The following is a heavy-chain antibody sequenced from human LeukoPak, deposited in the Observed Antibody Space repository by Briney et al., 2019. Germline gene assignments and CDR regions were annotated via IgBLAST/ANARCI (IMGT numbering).Heavy chain of an antibody. CDR2: ISYDGSNK. CDR3: ASYKADNKIFGVVIPSYYFDY. D-gene: IGHD3-3*01. J-gene: IGHJ4*02. V-gene: IGHV3-30*03. CDR1: GFTFSSYG. Sequence: GGSLRLSCAASGFTFSSYGMHWVRQAPGKGLEWVAVISYDGSNKYYADSVKGRFTISRDNAKNSLYLLMNSLRAEDTAVYYCASYKADNKIFGVVIPSYYFDYWGQGTLVTVSS.